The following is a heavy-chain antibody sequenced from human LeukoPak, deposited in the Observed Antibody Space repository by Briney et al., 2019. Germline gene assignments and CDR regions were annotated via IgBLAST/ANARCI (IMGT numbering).Heavy chain of an antibody. Sequence: GGSLRLSCAASGFTVSSNYMSWVRQAPGKGLEWVSVIYSGGSTYYADSVKGRFTISRHNSKNTLYLQMNSLRAEDTAVYYCARSSRFGRWLDFYYADGLDVWGEATTV. V-gene: IGHV3-53*04. CDR1: GFTVSSNY. CDR2: IYSGGST. J-gene: IGHJ6*02. CDR3: ARSSRFGRWLDFYYADGLDV. D-gene: IGHD6-19*01.